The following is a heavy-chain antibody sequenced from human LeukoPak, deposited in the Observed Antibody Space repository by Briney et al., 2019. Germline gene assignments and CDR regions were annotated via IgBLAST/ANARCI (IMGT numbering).Heavy chain of an antibody. J-gene: IGHJ4*02. CDR3: AKESTIEGYFDY. CDR2: ISYDGSNK. CDR1: GFTYSCNG. Sequence: SLKLLRSAPGFTYSCNGTHWPRQAPGKGLEWVAVISYDGSNKYYADSVKGRFTISRDNSKNTLYLQMNSLRAEDTAVYYCAKESTIEGYFDYWGQGTLVTVSS. V-gene: IGHV3-30*18. D-gene: IGHD3-9*01.